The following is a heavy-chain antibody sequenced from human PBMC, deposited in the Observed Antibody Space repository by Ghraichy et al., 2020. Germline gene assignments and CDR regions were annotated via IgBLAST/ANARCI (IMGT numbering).Heavy chain of an antibody. CDR2: IQQVGSEK. V-gene: IGHV3-7*01. Sequence: GESLNISCVASGFTFSNYWMSWVRQAPGKGLEWVANIQQVGSEKHYVDSVMGRFTISRDNAKNSLFLQMNSLRVEDSHVYYCARDCRDNSCHGAFDVWGQGTTVSVSS. J-gene: IGHJ3*01. CDR1: GFTFSNYW. D-gene: IGHD2-2*01. CDR3: ARDCRDNSCHGAFDV.